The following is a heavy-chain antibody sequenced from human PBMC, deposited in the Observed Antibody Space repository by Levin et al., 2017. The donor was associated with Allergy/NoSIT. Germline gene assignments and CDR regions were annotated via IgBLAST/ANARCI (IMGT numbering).Heavy chain of an antibody. D-gene: IGHD3-10*01. V-gene: IGHV3-23*01. Sequence: GESLKISCAASGFTFSSYAMSWVRQAPGKGLEWVSAISGSGGSTYYADSVKGRFTISRDNSKNTLYLQMNSLRAEDTAVYYCAKGIVRGMVRGVTGPVDYWGQGTLVTVSS. CDR3: AKGIVRGMVRGVTGPVDY. CDR1: GFTFSSYA. J-gene: IGHJ4*02. CDR2: ISGSGGST.